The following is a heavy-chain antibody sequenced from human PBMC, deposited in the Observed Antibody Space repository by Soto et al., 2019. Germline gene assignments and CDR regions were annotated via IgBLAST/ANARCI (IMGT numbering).Heavy chain of an antibody. J-gene: IGHJ6*02. V-gene: IGHV4-30-4*01. CDR2: IYFSGNT. Sequence: QVQLQESGPGLVEPSQTLSLTCAVSGVSISSGDYYWSWIRQPPGKGLEWIGYIYFSGNTYYNPSLKSRVTISVDTSKNQFSLKLISVTAADTAVYYCVRAAVTTSCHYFGFDVWGQGITVTVSS. CDR1: GVSISSGDYY. CDR3: VRAAVTTSCHYFGFDV. D-gene: IGHD4-17*01.